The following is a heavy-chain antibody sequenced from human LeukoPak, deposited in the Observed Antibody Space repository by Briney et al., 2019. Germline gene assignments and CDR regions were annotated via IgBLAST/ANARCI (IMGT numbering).Heavy chain of an antibody. V-gene: IGHV4-28*01. CDR1: GYSTSSSNW. D-gene: IGHD1-26*01. Sequence: SETLSLTCAVSGYSTSSSNWWGWIRQPPGKGLEWIGYIYYSGSTYYNPSLKSRVTMSVDTSKNQFSLKLSSVTAVDTAVYYCASTVGAKDAFDIWGQGTMVTVSS. CDR2: IYYSGST. CDR3: ASTVGAKDAFDI. J-gene: IGHJ3*02.